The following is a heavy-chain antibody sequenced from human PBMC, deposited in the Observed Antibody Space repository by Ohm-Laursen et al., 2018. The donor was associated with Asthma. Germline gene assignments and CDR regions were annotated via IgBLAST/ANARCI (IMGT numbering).Heavy chain of an antibody. CDR2: ISTASTFI. V-gene: IGHV3-21*04. CDR3: AKLVGVTTA. CDR1: GYTFSRYS. J-gene: IGHJ5*02. D-gene: IGHD4-17*01. Sequence: GSLRLSCAAAGYTFSRYSIHWVRQAPGKGLEWVASISTASTFIYYADSVRGRFTTSRDNSKNSLYLQMNSLRPEDTAFYYCAKLVGVTTAWGQGTLVTVSS.